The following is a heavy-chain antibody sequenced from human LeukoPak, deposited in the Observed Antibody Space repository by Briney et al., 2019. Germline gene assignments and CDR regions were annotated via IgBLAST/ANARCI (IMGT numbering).Heavy chain of an antibody. V-gene: IGHV4-59*08. Sequence: SETLSLTCTVSGGSISGYFWSCIRQPPGQGLEFIGYIYYTGATLYNPSLKSRGTMSVDTSKNQFSMKLSSVTAADTAVYYCARHDPVGYYQHGMDVWGQGTTVTVSS. J-gene: IGHJ6*02. CDR1: GGSISGYF. CDR2: IYYTGAT. CDR3: ARHDPVGYYQHGMDV. D-gene: IGHD2-15*01.